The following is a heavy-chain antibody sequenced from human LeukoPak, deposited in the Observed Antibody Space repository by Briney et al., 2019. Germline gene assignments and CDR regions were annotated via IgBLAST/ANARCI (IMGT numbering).Heavy chain of an antibody. CDR3: ARPFGGWFDP. D-gene: IGHD2-15*01. J-gene: IGHJ5*02. Sequence: PSETLSLTCTVSGGSISSSSYYWGWIRQPPGKGLEWIGSIYYSGSTYYNPSLKSRVTISVDTSKNQFSLKLSSVTAADTAVYYCARPFGGWFDPWGQGILVTVSS. CDR1: GGSISSSSYY. V-gene: IGHV4-39*01. CDR2: IYYSGST.